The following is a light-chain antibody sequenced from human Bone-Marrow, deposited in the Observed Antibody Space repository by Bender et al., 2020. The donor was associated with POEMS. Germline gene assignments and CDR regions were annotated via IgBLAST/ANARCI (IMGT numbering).Light chain of an antibody. V-gene: IGLV1-44*01. Sequence: QSVLTQPPSASGTPGQRVIISCSGSSSNIVTNPVNWYQHLPGTAPKVLIYITDQRPSGVPGRFSGSKSGSSASLAISGLQSEDEAHYYCASWDDTLYAWVFGGGTKLTVL. CDR2: ITD. J-gene: IGLJ3*02. CDR1: SSNIVTNP. CDR3: ASWDDTLYAWV.